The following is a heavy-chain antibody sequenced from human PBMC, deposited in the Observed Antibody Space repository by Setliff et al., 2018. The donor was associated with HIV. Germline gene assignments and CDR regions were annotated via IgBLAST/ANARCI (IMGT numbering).Heavy chain of an antibody. CDR2: IRQDGTDK. CDR3: AAQGVL. Sequence: PGGSLRLSCAASGFAFSSHQMSWVRQAPGKGLEWVAKIRQDGTDKYYVDSVKGRFTISRDNAKNSVLLQMNSLRVEDTAVYFCAAQGVLWGQGTQVTVSS. V-gene: IGHV3-7*01. J-gene: IGHJ4*02. CDR1: GFAFSSHQ.